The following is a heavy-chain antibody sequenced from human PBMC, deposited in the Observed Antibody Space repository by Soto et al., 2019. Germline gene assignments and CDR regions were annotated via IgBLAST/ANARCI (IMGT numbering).Heavy chain of an antibody. D-gene: IGHD3-3*01. CDR2: FDPEDGET. Sequence: GASVKVSCKVSGYTLTELTMHWVRQAPGKGLEWMGGFDPEDGETIYAQKFQGRVTMTEDTSTDTAYMELSSLRSEDTAVYYCARDFGVEMATIFGFSSLVARRYYYGIDVWGQGTTVTVSS. J-gene: IGHJ6*02. V-gene: IGHV1-24*01. CDR3: ARDFGVEMATIFGFSSLVARRYYYGIDV. CDR1: GYTLTELT.